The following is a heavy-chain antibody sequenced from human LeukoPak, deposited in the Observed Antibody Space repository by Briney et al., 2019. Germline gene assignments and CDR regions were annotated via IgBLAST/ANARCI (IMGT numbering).Heavy chain of an antibody. CDR1: GYTFTGYY. J-gene: IGHJ4*02. CDR3: ARDLDYYDSSGQDY. CDR2: INPNSGGT. V-gene: IGHV1-2*02. D-gene: IGHD3-22*01. Sequence: ASVTVSCKASGYTFTGYYMHWVRQAPGQGLDWMGWINPNSGGTNYAQKFQGRVTMTRDTSISTAYMELSRLRSDDTAVYYCARDLDYYDSSGQDYWGQGTLVTVSS.